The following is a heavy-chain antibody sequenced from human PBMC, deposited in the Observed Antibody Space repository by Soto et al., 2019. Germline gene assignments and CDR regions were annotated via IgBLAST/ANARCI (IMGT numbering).Heavy chain of an antibody. Sequence: GSGPTLVNPTQTLTLTCTFSGLSLSTNGKCVSWIRQPPGKALEWLARIDWDDDKYYSTSLKTRLTISKDTSKNQVVLTMTNMDPVDTATYYCARTAVSGYCSGGSCYIATPFDYWGQGTLVTV. D-gene: IGHD2-15*01. CDR1: GLSLSTNGKC. J-gene: IGHJ4*02. CDR2: IDWDDDK. V-gene: IGHV2-70*11. CDR3: ARTAVSGYCSGGSCYIATPFDY.